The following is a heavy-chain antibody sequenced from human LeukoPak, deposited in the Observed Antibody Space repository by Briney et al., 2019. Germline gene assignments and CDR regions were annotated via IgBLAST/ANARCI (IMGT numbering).Heavy chain of an antibody. D-gene: IGHD5-12*01. V-gene: IGHV3-9*01. CDR3: AKDKAPLYSGYDWDLDF. Sequence: GGSLRLSCAASGFTFHHYAIHWVRHVPGKGLEWVSGISWNSAYIGYADSVKGRSTISRDNAKNSVYLQMNSLRAEDTALYYCAKDKAPLYSGYDWDLDFWGQGTMVTVSS. CDR1: GFTFHHYA. CDR2: ISWNSAYI. J-gene: IGHJ4*02.